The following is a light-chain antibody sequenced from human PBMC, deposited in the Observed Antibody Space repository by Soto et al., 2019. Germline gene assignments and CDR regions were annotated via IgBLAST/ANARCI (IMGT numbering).Light chain of an antibody. J-gene: IGLJ2*01. Sequence: QSVLTQPPSVSGAQGRRAPISCTGGGSTFGAGFDEHWYQQLPGTAPKLLIYGNSNRPSGVPDRFSGSKSGTSASLAITGLQAEDEADYYCQSYDSSLSGPVVFGGGTKLTVL. V-gene: IGLV1-40*01. CDR1: GSTFGAGFD. CDR3: QSYDSSLSGPVV. CDR2: GNS.